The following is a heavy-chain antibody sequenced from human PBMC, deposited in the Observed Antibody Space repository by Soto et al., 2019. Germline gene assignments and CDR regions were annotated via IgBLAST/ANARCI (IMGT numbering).Heavy chain of an antibody. D-gene: IGHD5-12*01. CDR1: GFTFSSYA. CDR3: AREKVEMATSDGMDV. J-gene: IGHJ6*02. Sequence: GGSLRLSCAASGFTFSSYAMHWVRQAPGKGLEWVAVISYDGSNKYYADSVKGRFTISRDNSKNTLYLQMNSLRAEDTAVYYCAREKVEMATSDGMDVWGQGTTVTVSS. CDR2: ISYDGSNK. V-gene: IGHV3-30-3*01.